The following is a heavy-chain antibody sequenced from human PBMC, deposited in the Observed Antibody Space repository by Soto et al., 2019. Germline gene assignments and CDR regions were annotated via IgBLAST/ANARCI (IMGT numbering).Heavy chain of an antibody. CDR3: ARDWVAVAGTDPYYYYYGMDV. D-gene: IGHD6-19*01. Sequence: PVGSLRLSCAASGFTFSSYSMNWVRQAPGKGLEWVSSISSSSSYIYYADSVKGRFTISRDNAKNSLYLQMNSLRAEDTAVYYCARDWVAVAGTDPYYYYYGMDVWGQGTTVTVSS. V-gene: IGHV3-21*01. CDR1: GFTFSSYS. J-gene: IGHJ6*02. CDR2: ISSSSSYI.